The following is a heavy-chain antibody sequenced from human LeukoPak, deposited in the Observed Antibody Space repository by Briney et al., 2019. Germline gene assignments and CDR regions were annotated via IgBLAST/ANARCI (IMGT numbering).Heavy chain of an antibody. CDR3: ARLLVVVPAAIRY. Sequence: GGSLRLSCAASGFTFSSYGMRWVRQAPGKGLEWVAFIRYDGSNKYYADSVKGRFTISRDNSKNTLYLQMNSLRAEDTAVYYCARLLVVVPAAIRYWGQGTLVTVSS. J-gene: IGHJ4*02. CDR2: IRYDGSNK. CDR1: GFTFSSYG. V-gene: IGHV3-30*02. D-gene: IGHD2-2*01.